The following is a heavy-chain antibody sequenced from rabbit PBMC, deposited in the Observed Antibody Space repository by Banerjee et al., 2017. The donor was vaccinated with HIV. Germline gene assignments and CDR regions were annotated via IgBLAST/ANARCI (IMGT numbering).Heavy chain of an antibody. V-gene: IGHV1S40*01. CDR2: IATGDART. D-gene: IGHD4-2*01. Sequence: QSLEESGGDLVKPGASLTLTCTASGFSFSGSYGMCWVRQAPGKGLEWIACIATGDARTYYATWAKGRFTISKTSSTTVTLQMTSLTAADTATYFCARDAGYAGSNLWGPGTLVTVS. CDR3: ARDAGYAGSNL. CDR1: GFSFSGSYG. J-gene: IGHJ4*01.